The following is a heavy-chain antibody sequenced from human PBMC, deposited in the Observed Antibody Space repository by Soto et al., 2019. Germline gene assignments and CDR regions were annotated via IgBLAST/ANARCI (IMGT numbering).Heavy chain of an antibody. CDR2: ISGSGGST. J-gene: IGHJ6*02. Sequence: GSLRLSCAASDSTFSIYWMHWVRQAPGKGLEWVSAISGSGGSTYYADSVKGRFTISRDNSKNTLYLQMNSLRAEDTAVYYCAKDWNDVFYYYYGMDVWGQGTTVTVSS. CDR3: AKDWNDVFYYYYGMDV. D-gene: IGHD1-1*01. V-gene: IGHV3-23*01. CDR1: DSTFSIYW.